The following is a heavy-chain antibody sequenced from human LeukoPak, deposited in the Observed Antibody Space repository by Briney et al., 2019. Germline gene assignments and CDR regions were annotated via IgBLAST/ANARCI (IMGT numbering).Heavy chain of an antibody. CDR2: IYYSGST. J-gene: IGHJ4*02. D-gene: IGHD4-23*01. Sequence: SETLSLTCSVSGGSISHSNSYWGWIREPPGKGLEWIGYIYYSGSTNYNPSLKSRVTISVDTSKNQFSLKLSSVTAADTAVYYCARGYTPYGGTDYWGQGTLVTVSS. CDR1: GGSISHSNSY. V-gene: IGHV4-61*05. CDR3: ARGYTPYGGTDY.